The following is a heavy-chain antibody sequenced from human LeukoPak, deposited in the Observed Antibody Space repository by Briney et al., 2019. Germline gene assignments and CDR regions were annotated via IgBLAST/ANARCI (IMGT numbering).Heavy chain of an antibody. V-gene: IGHV3-23*01. Sequence: PGGSLRLSCAASGFTISSYAMSWVRRAPGKGLEWVSSISGSGGRTYYADSVKGRFSISRDKSNNALYLQMNSLRAEDTAVYYCARGEELVNYYYMDVWGKGTTVTVSS. CDR2: ISGSGGRT. J-gene: IGHJ6*03. D-gene: IGHD6-13*01. CDR1: GFTISSYA. CDR3: ARGEELVNYYYMDV.